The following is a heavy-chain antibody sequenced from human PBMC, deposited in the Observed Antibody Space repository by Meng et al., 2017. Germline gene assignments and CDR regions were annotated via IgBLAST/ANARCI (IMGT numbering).Heavy chain of an antibody. CDR3: ARVGNYYYGSGSQNDAFDI. D-gene: IGHD3-10*01. V-gene: IGHV4-39*07. CDR2: IYYSGST. J-gene: IGHJ3*02. Sequence: SETLSLTCTVSGGSISSSSYYWGWIRQPPGKGLEWIGRIYYSGSTYYNPSLKSRVTISVDTSKNQFSLKLSSVTAADTAVYYCARVGNYYYGSGSQNDAFDIWGQGTMVTVSS. CDR1: GGSISSSSYY.